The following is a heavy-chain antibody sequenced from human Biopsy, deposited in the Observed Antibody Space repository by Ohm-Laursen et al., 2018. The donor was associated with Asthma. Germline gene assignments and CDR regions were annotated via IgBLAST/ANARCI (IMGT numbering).Heavy chain of an antibody. CDR2: ISVYNGNT. D-gene: IGHD3-10*01. CDR1: GYTFNSAG. J-gene: IGHJ6*02. Sequence: ASEKVSCKTSGYTFNSAGITWVRQAPGQGLEWMGWISVYNGNTKVAQKLQDRVTMITDTSTSTAYMELRSLRSDDTAVYFCARAVDYSHYYGIDVWGQGTTATVS. V-gene: IGHV1-18*01. CDR3: ARAVDYSHYYGIDV.